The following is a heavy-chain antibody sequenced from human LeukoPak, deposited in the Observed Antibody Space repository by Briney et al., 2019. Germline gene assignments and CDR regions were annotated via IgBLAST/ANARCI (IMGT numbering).Heavy chain of an antibody. D-gene: IGHD6-13*01. Sequence: GGSLRLSCAASGFTFDDYAMHWVRQAPGKGLEWVSLISGDGGSTYYADSVKGRFTISRDNSKNSLYLQMNSLRTEDTALYYCAKDIRNKKMIAAAGTFDYWGQGTLVTVSS. V-gene: IGHV3-43*02. CDR2: ISGDGGST. J-gene: IGHJ4*02. CDR3: AKDIRNKKMIAAAGTFDY. CDR1: GFTFDDYA.